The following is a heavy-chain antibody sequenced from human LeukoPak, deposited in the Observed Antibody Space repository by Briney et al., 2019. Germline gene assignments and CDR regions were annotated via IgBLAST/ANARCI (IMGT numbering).Heavy chain of an antibody. CDR2: FSPYNGNT. CDR1: GYTFTSYG. V-gene: IGHV1-18*04. J-gene: IGHJ4*02. D-gene: IGHD3-10*01. Sequence: GASVKVSCKASGYTFTSYGISWLRRAPGQGLGGLGGFSPYNGNTTNQQRLKARVTMTQDTSTSTPNMGLSSLRSDDTAVYYCARDMATYYGSGSSYDYWGQGTLVTVSS. CDR3: ARDMATYYGSGSSYDY.